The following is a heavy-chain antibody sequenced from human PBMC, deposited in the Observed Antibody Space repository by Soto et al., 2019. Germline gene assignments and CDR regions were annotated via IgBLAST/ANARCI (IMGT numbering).Heavy chain of an antibody. J-gene: IGHJ3*02. CDR3: AGRALWFGGVDAFDI. Sequence: QVQLQESGPGLVKPSETLSLTCTVSGGSISSYYWSWIRQPPGKGLEWIGYIYYSGSTNYNPSLKRRVAISVDTSKNQFSLKLSSVTAADTAVYYCAGRALWFGGVDAFDIWGQGTMVTVSS. CDR2: IYYSGST. V-gene: IGHV4-59*01. CDR1: GGSISSYY. D-gene: IGHD3-10*01.